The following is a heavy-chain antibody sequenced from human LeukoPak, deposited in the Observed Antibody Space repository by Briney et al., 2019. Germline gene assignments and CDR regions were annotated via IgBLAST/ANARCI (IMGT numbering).Heavy chain of an antibody. CDR2: ISSSGRTM. Sequence: GGSLRLSCAASGFNFSNYEMNWVRQAPGRGLEGVSYISSSGRTMFYADSVKGRFTISRDNAKNSLYLQMSSLRGEDTAIYYCARGGDSSGYYVDYWGQGTLVTVSS. CDR3: ARGGDSSGYYVDY. V-gene: IGHV3-48*03. J-gene: IGHJ4*02. D-gene: IGHD3-22*01. CDR1: GFNFSNYE.